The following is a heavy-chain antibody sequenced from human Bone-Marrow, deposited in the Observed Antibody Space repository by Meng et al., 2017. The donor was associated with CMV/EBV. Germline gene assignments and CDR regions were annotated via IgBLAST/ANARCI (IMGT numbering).Heavy chain of an antibody. CDR1: GGSFSGYY. J-gene: IGHJ4*02. D-gene: IGHD5-24*01. V-gene: IGHV4-34*01. CDR3: ARDQRDGYKDY. CDR2: INHSGST. Sequence: SETLSLTCAVYGGSFSGYYWSWIRQPPGKGLEWIGEINHSGSTNYNPSLKSRVTISVDTSKNQFSLKLSSVTAADTAVYYCARDQRDGYKDYWGQGTLVTVSS.